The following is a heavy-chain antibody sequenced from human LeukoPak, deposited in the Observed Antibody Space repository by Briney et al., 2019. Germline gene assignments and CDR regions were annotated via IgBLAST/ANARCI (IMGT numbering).Heavy chain of an antibody. CDR3: ARGGYCSSTTCYLSDAFDI. Sequence: GGSLRLSCAASGFTFSSYSMNWVRQAPGKGLEWVSYISSSSSTVYYADSVKGRFTISRDKAKNSLYLQVNSLRAEDTAVYYCARGGYCSSTTCYLSDAFDIWGQGTMVTASS. J-gene: IGHJ3*02. CDR1: GFTFSSYS. CDR2: ISSSSSTV. V-gene: IGHV3-48*01. D-gene: IGHD2-2*01.